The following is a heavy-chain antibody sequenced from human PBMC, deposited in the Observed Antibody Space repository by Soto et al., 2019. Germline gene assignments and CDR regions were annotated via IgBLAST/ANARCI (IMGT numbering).Heavy chain of an antibody. CDR3: ARDSSHTLAGIAARFLPDSSAYYYYYYGMDV. Sequence: GGSLRLSCAASGFSFSSYIMNWVRQSPGKGLEWVSSISSSSSYIYYADSVKGRFTISRDNAKNSLYLQMNSLRAEDTAVYYCARDSSHTLAGIAARFLPDSSAYYYYYYGMDVWGQGTTVTVSS. J-gene: IGHJ6*02. V-gene: IGHV3-21*01. CDR1: GFSFSSYI. CDR2: ISSSSSYI. D-gene: IGHD6-6*01.